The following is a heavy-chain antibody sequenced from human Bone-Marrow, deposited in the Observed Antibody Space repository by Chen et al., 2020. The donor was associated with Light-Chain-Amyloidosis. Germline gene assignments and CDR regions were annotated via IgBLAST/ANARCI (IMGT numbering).Heavy chain of an antibody. CDR2: SSYDGGET. CDR3: ARVNGKQWLSSDYYYGMDV. J-gene: IGHJ6*02. Sequence: QVHLVESGGGVVQSGRSLRLSCGASGFTLRRYAMFWVRQAQGKGLEWVATSSYDGGETHHADSVKGRFSVSRDNSNNTLFLEMKSLRPEDTAMYYCARVNGKQWLSSDYYYGMDVWGQGTTVTVSS. D-gene: IGHD6-19*01. V-gene: IGHV3-30*04. CDR1: GFTLRRYA.